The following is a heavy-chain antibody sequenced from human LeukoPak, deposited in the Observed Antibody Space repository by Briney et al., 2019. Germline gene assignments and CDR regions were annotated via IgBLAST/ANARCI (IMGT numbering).Heavy chain of an antibody. D-gene: IGHD2-2*01. V-gene: IGHV4-34*01. CDR2: INHSGST. Sequence: SETLSLTCAVYGGSFSGYYWSWIRQPPGKGLEWIGEINHSGSTNYNPSLKSRVTISVDTSKNQFSLKLSSVTAADTAVYYCASKGCSSTSCYLLDYWGQGTLVTVSS. CDR3: ASKGCSSTSCYLLDY. J-gene: IGHJ4*02. CDR1: GGSFSGYY.